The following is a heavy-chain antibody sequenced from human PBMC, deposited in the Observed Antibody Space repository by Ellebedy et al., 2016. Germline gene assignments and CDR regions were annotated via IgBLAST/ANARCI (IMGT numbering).Heavy chain of an antibody. CDR1: GLTFRNYA. V-gene: IGHV3-23*01. J-gene: IGHJ1*01. Sequence: GESLKISCAASGLTFRNYAMPWVRQAPGKGLEWVSSLTGSGVTTYYADSVRGRFVVSRSNSKNTLYLQMTSLRAEDTAIYYCAKGQIAARGNEYFHLWGQGTVVTVSS. D-gene: IGHD6-6*01. CDR2: LTGSGVTT. CDR3: AKGQIAARGNEYFHL.